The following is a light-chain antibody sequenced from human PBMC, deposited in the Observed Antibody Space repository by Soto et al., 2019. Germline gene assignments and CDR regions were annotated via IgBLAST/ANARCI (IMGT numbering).Light chain of an antibody. J-gene: IGKJ1*01. CDR1: QSVSSSY. V-gene: IGKV3D-20*02. Sequence: EIVLTQSPGTLSLSPGERATLSCRASQSVSSSYLAWYQQKPGQAPRLLIDGASTRAAGIPARFSGSGSGTDFTLTISSLEPEDFAVYYCQQRSNWPRTFGQGTKVDIK. CDR2: GAS. CDR3: QQRSNWPRT.